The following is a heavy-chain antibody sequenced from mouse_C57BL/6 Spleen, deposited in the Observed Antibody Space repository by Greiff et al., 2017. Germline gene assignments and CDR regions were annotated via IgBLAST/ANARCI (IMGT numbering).Heavy chain of an antibody. V-gene: IGHV2-3*01. CDR2: LWGDGST. D-gene: IGHD1-1*01. CDR3: AKVYGSSYGDWYFDV. Sequence: VQLVESGPGLVAPSQSLSITCTVFGFSLTSYGVSWVRPPPGKGLQWLGVLWGDGSTNYHSALISRLSISKDNSKSQVFLKLNSLQTDDTATYYCAKVYGSSYGDWYFDVWGTGTTVTVSS. CDR1: GFSLTSYG. J-gene: IGHJ1*03.